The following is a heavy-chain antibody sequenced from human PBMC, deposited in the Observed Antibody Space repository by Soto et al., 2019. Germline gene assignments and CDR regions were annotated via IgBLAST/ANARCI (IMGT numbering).Heavy chain of an antibody. CDR1: GGSISSYY. J-gene: IGHJ5*02. D-gene: IGHD5-12*01. CDR3: ARRGYSGYGLGWFDP. V-gene: IGHV4-59*08. CDR2: IYYSGST. Sequence: ETLSLTCTVSGGSISSYYWSWIRQPPGKGLEWIGYIYYSGSTNYNPSLKSRVTISVDTSKNQFSLKLSSVTAADTAVYYCARRGYSGYGLGWFDPWGQGTLVTVSS.